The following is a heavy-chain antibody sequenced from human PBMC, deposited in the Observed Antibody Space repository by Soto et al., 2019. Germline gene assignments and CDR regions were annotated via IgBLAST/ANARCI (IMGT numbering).Heavy chain of an antibody. J-gene: IGHJ4*02. CDR3: AHRLGYGGNVGFIDY. V-gene: IGHV2-5*02. D-gene: IGHD2-15*01. Sequence: QITLKESGPTLVKPTQTLTLTCTFSGFSLSTSGVGVGWIRQPPGKALEWLVLIYWDDDKRYSPSLKSRLTITKDTSKNQVVLTMTNMDPVDTATYYCAHRLGYGGNVGFIDYWGQGTLVTVSS. CDR1: GFSLSTSGVG. CDR2: IYWDDDK.